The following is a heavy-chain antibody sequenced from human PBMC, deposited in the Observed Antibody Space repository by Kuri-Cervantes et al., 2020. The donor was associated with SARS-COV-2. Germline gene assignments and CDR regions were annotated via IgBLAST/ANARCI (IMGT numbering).Heavy chain of an antibody. CDR3: AGERVGVTTYYYYGLDV. Sequence: GGSLRLSCAASSDSGFTFSTYAMSWVRQAPGKGLEWVAIISYDGINKYYADSVKGRFTISRDNSKDTLYLQMNSLRAEDTAVFYCAGERVGVTTYYYYGLDVWGQGTTVTVSS. D-gene: IGHD4-11*01. CDR2: ISYDGINK. CDR1: GFTFSTYA. J-gene: IGHJ6*02. V-gene: IGHV3-30-3*01.